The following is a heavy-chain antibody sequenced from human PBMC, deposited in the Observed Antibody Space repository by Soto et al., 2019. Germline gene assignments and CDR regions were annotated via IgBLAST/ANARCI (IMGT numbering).Heavy chain of an antibody. V-gene: IGHV1-69*06. CDR3: ASYYYDSSGYYRYYFDY. Sequence: GASVKVSCKASGGTFSSYAISWVRQAPGQGLEWMGGIIPIFGTANYAQKFQGRVTITADKSTSTAYMELSSLRSEDTAVYYCASYYYDSSGYYRYYFDYWGQGTLVTVSS. CDR2: IIPIFGTA. J-gene: IGHJ4*02. D-gene: IGHD3-22*01. CDR1: GGTFSSYA.